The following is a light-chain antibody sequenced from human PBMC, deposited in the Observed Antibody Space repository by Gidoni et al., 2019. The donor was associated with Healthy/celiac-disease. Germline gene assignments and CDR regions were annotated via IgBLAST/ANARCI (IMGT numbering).Light chain of an antibody. V-gene: IGKV1-39*01. J-gene: IGKJ4*01. CDR1: QSISSY. Sequence: DIKITQSPSSLSPSVVDRFTITCRASQSISSYLNCYQQKPRKDPKLLIYASTILQSGVPSRFSGSGSGTDFTLIISSLQPEDFTTYYCQQSYSTLTFGGXTKVEIK. CDR2: AST. CDR3: QQSYSTLT.